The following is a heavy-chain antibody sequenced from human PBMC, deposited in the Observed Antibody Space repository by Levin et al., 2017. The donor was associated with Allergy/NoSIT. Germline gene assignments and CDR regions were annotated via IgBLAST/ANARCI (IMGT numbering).Heavy chain of an antibody. CDR3: ARVRGDGYNIYYYYGMDV. CDR1: GGSISSYY. J-gene: IGHJ6*02. V-gene: IGHV4-59*01. Sequence: SCTVSGGSISSYYWSWIRQPPGKGLEWIGYIYYSGSTNYNPSLKSRVTISVDTSKNQFSLKLSSVTAADTAVYYCARVRGDGYNIYYYYGMDVWGQGTTVTVSS. D-gene: IGHD5-24*01. CDR2: IYYSGST.